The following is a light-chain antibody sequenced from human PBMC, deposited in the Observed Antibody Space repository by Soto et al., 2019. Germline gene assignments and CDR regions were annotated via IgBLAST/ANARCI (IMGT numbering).Light chain of an antibody. V-gene: IGLV1-47*01. CDR2: RNN. Sequence: QSVVTQPPSLSGTPGQGVTISCSGSSSNVGGNLVYWYQHVPGTAPKLLIYRNNQRPSGVPDRFSGSKSAASASLAIGGRRAEDEADYYCATWDARLRRPGFGEGTKLTVL. CDR3: ATWDARLRRPG. CDR1: SSNVGGNL. J-gene: IGLJ3*02.